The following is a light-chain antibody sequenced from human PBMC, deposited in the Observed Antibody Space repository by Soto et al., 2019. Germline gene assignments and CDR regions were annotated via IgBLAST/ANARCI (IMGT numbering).Light chain of an antibody. J-gene: IGKJ2*01. CDR2: GAS. CDR1: QSVSSN. CDR3: QQYGNWYT. V-gene: IGKV3-15*01. Sequence: EIVLTQSAATLSVSPGERATLSCRASQSVSSNLAWYQQKPGQAPRLLIFGASTRATGIPARFSGSGSGTEFTLTISSLQSEDFAAYYCQQYGNWYTFGQGTKLEIK.